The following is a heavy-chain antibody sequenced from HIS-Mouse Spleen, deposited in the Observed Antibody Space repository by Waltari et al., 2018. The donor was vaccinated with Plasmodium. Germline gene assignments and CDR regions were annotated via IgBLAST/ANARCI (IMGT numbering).Heavy chain of an antibody. CDR1: GGSLSGYS. D-gene: IGHD3-10*01. Sequence: QVQLQQWGAGLLKPSETLSLTCAVYGGSLSGYSWSWIRQPPGRGLEWIGEINHSGSTNYNPSLKSRVTISVDTSKNQFSLKLSSVTAADTAVYYCARGLRGHYWYFDLWGRGTLVTVSS. V-gene: IGHV4-34*01. CDR3: ARGLRGHYWYFDL. CDR2: INHSGST. J-gene: IGHJ2*01.